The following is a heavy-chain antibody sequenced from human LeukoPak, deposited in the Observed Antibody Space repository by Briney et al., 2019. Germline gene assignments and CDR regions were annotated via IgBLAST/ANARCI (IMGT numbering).Heavy chain of an antibody. CDR3: ARDYGDYFDY. J-gene: IGHJ4*02. CDR2: IYYSGST. D-gene: IGHD4-17*01. CDR1: GGSISNYY. Sequence: SETLSLTCTVSGGSISNYYWSWIRQPPGKGLEWIGYIYYSGSTYYNSSLKSRVIISVDTSKNQFSLKLSSVAAADTAVYYCARDYGDYFDYWGQGTLVTVSS. V-gene: IGHV4-59*01.